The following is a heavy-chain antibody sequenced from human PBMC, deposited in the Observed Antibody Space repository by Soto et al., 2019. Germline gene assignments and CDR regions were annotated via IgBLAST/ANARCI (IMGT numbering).Heavy chain of an antibody. V-gene: IGHV1-46*03. Sequence: VSVKVSCKASGYTFTSYGISCVRQAPGQGLEWMGRINPSAASTGYAQKFQGRVTMTTDTSTSTVYMEVSSLTSADTAVYYCARGFGTSLYFFDYWGQGTLVTVSS. D-gene: IGHD2-2*01. CDR2: INPSAAST. CDR3: ARGFGTSLYFFDY. CDR1: GYTFTSYG. J-gene: IGHJ4*02.